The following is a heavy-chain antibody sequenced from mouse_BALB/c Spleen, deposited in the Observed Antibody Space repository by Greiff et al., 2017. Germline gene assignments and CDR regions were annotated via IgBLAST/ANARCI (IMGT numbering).Heavy chain of an antibody. J-gene: IGHJ3*01. D-gene: IGHD2-3*01. CDR3: ARDDGYYGFAY. CDR1: GYTFSSYW. Sequence: QVQLQQSGAELMKPGASVKISCKATGYTFSSYWIEWVKQRPGHGLEWIGEILPGSGSTNYNEKFKGKATFTADTSSNTAYMQLSSLTSEDSAVYYCARDDGYYGFAYWGQGTLVTVSA. CDR2: ILPGSGST. V-gene: IGHV1-9*01.